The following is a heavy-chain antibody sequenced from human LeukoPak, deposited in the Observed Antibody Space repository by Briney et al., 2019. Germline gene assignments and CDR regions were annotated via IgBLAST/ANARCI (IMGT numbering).Heavy chain of an antibody. Sequence: ASVKVSCKASGYTFVNYYIHWVRLAPGQGLQWMGWINPKNGDTHYTQKFQDRVTMTSDTSISTLYMELSRLRSDDTAIYYCARRGSYFDSWGQGTLVTVSS. V-gene: IGHV1-2*02. CDR2: INPKNGDT. CDR1: GYTFVNYY. J-gene: IGHJ4*02. D-gene: IGHD3-10*01. CDR3: ARRGSYFDS.